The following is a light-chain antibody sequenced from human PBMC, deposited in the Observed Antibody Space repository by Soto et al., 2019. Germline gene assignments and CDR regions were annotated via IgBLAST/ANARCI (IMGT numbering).Light chain of an antibody. Sequence: EFVLTQSPGTLSLSLGERPTLSCRASQSLANSFIAWYQQKPGQAPRLLIYDTSSRASGIPDRFSGSGSGTDFTRTSSRLETEDFAVFYCQQYGTSEIIFGQGTRLEIK. J-gene: IGKJ5*01. V-gene: IGKV3-20*01. CDR1: QSLANSF. CDR3: QQYGTSEII. CDR2: DTS.